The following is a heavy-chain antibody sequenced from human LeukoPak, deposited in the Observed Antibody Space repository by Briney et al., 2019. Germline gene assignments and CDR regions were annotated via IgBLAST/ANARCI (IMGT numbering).Heavy chain of an antibody. D-gene: IGHD2-15*01. CDR3: ARSDIVVEEFDS. Sequence: SETPSLTCSVSDDSITMYYWTWIRQPPGKGLEWIGSINHSGSSYYNPSLESRATISFHTSNNQFSLNLISVTAADTAVYYCARSDIVVEEFDSWGQGTLVTVSS. J-gene: IGHJ4*02. CDR1: DDSITMYY. V-gene: IGHV4-38-2*02. CDR2: INHSGSS.